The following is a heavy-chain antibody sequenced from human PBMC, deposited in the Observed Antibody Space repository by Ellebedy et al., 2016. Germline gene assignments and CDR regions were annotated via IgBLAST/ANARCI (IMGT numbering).Heavy chain of an antibody. CDR1: GFIFSRYN. CDR3: AREGSGFDP. J-gene: IGHJ5*02. Sequence: GESLKISCAASGFIFSRYNMQWVRQAPGKGLVWVSYISSSGDTIFYADSVKGRFTTSRDSATNSLYLQMNSLRDEDTAVYYCAREGSGFDPWGRGTLVTVSS. CDR2: ISSSGDTI. V-gene: IGHV3-48*02.